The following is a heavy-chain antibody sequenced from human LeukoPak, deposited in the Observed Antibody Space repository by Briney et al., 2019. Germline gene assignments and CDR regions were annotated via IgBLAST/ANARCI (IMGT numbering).Heavy chain of an antibody. CDR1: GGSISRNGYS. D-gene: IGHD2-15*01. J-gene: IGHJ4*02. CDR3: TLGYCSGGSCYSGYFDY. V-gene: IGHV4-30-4*07. Sequence: SETLSLTCAVSGGSISRNGYSWSCIRQPPGQGLVWIANNYYTGSTYYNPSLKSRVTISVDTSKNQFSLKLSSVTAADTAVYYCTLGYCSGGSCYSGYFDYWGQGTLVTVSS. CDR2: NYYTGST.